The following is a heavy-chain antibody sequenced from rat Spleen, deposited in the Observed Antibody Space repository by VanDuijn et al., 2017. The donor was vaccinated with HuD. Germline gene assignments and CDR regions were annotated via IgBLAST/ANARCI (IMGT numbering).Heavy chain of an antibody. CDR2: INSAGST. Sequence: EVQLQESGPGLVKPSQSLSPTCSVTGYSITSSYRWNWIRKFPGNKLEWMGYINSAGSTNYNPSLKSRISITRDTSKNQFFLQVNSVTTEDTATYYCTTDNYSSYTGYVMDAWGQGASVTVSS. V-gene: IGHV3-3*01. J-gene: IGHJ4*01. CDR3: TTDNYSSYTGYVMDA. CDR1: GYSITSSYR. D-gene: IGHD1-2*01.